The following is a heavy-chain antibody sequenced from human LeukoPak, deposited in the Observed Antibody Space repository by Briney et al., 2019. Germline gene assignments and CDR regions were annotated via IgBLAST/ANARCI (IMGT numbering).Heavy chain of an antibody. D-gene: IGHD3-10*01. CDR3: ARGTRVQLPRYYYHGLAL. CDR2: IWHDGDKN. Sequence: QPGGSLRLSCAASGITFSSYGMHWVRQAPGKGLEWVAVIWHDGDKNYYSDSVKGRFTASRDNSKNMLFLQMNDLAVEDTAVYFCARGTRVQLPRYYYHGLALWGQGTTVIVSS. V-gene: IGHV3-33*08. CDR1: GITFSSYG. J-gene: IGHJ6*02.